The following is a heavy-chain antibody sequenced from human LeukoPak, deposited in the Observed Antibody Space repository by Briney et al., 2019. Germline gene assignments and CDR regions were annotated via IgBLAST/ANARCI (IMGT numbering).Heavy chain of an antibody. D-gene: IGHD5-24*01. J-gene: IGHJ4*02. Sequence: SETLSLTCAVYGGSFSGCYWSWIRQPPGKGLEWIGEINHSGSTNYNPSLKSRVTISVDTSKNQFSLKLSSVTAADTAVYYCARESGRWLQFYFDYWGQGTLVTVYS. V-gene: IGHV4-34*01. CDR3: ARESGRWLQFYFDY. CDR1: GGSFSGCY. CDR2: INHSGST.